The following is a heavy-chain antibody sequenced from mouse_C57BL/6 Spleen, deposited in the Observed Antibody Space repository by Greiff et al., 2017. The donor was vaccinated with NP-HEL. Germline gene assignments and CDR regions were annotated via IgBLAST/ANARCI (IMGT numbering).Heavy chain of an antibody. V-gene: IGHV5-6*01. CDR2: ISSGGSYT. Sequence: EVKLVESGGDLVKPGGSLKLSCAASGFTFSSYGMSWVRQTPDKRLEWVATISSGGSYTYYPDSVKGRFTIAIDNAKNTLYLQMSSLKSEYTAMYYCARHEDYYGSSFYAMDYWGQGTSVTVSS. CDR1: GFTFSSYG. J-gene: IGHJ4*01. D-gene: IGHD1-1*01. CDR3: ARHEDYYGSSFYAMDY.